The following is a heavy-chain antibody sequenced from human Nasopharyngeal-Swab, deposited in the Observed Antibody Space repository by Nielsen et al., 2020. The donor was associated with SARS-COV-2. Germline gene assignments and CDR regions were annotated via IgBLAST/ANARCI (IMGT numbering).Heavy chain of an antibody. CDR3: ARGSIDFWSGYHSPFDY. V-gene: IGHV3-48*01. Sequence: GESLKISCTASGFTFSNAWMSWARQAPGKGLEWVSYISSSGSTIYYADSVKGRFTISRDNSKNTLYLQMNSLRAEDTAVYYCARGSIDFWSGYHSPFDYWGQGTLVTVSS. D-gene: IGHD3-3*01. J-gene: IGHJ4*02. CDR1: GFTFSNAW. CDR2: ISSSGSTI.